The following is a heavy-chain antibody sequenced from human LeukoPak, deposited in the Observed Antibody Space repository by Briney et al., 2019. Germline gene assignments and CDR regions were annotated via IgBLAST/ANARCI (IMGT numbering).Heavy chain of an antibody. CDR3: ARANRIKGAFDI. J-gene: IGHJ3*02. CDR1: GGSISSSSYY. D-gene: IGHD3-10*01. Sequence: SETLSLTCTVSGGSISSSSYYWGWIRQPPGKGLEWIGSIYYSGSTYYNPSLKSRVTISVDTSKNQFSLKLSSVTAADTAVYYCARANRIKGAFDIWGQGTMVTVSS. CDR2: IYYSGST. V-gene: IGHV4-39*07.